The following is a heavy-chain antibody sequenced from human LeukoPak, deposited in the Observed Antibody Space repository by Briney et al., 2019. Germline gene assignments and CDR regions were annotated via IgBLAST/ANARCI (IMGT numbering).Heavy chain of an antibody. V-gene: IGHV4-39*07. CDR2: IYYSGST. CDR1: GGSISSSSYY. CDR3: AREETRYYDFWSGYEDY. J-gene: IGHJ4*02. D-gene: IGHD3-3*01. Sequence: SETLSLTCTVSGGSISSSSYYWGWIRQPPGKGLEWIGSIYYSGSTYYNPSLKSRVTISVDTSKNQFSLKLSSVTAADTAVYYCAREETRYYDFWSGYEDYWGQGTLVTVSS.